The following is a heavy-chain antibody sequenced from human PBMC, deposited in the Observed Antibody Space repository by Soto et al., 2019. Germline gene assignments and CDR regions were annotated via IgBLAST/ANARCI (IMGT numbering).Heavy chain of an antibody. J-gene: IGHJ4*02. V-gene: IGHV5-51*01. CDR1: GFTFTSYW. Sequence: GESLNISCKGSGFTFTSYWIAWVRQMPGKGLEWMGIIYPGDSDASYSPSFPGQVTISADKSINTAYLHWIILKASDIAIYYCAKHEGYCSTTTGSNFDYWGQGTLVTVSS. CDR2: IYPGDSDA. D-gene: IGHD2-2*01. CDR3: AKHEGYCSTTTGSNFDY.